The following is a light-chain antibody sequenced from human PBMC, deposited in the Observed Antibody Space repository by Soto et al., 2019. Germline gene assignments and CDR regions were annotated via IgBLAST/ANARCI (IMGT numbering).Light chain of an antibody. CDR3: QQYGSSSGT. J-gene: IGKJ1*01. CDR1: QSVSSDY. Sequence: EILLTQSPGTLSLSLGERATLSCRASQSVSSDYVAWYRQKPGQVPTVLIYRASTRATGIPDRFSGSGSGTDFTLTISRVEPEDFAVYYCQQYGSSSGTFGQGTKVDIK. CDR2: RAS. V-gene: IGKV3-20*01.